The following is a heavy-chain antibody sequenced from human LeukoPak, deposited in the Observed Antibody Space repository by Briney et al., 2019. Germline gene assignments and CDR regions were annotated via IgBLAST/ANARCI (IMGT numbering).Heavy chain of an antibody. CDR1: GFNSLSYW. Sequence: GGSLRLSCEVSGFNSLSYWMTWVRQAPGKGLEWVSSISSSSSYIYYADSVKGRFTISRDNARNSLYLQMNSLRAEDTAVYYCASQGSGYDSPIDHWGQGTLVTVSS. CDR2: ISSSSSYI. CDR3: ASQGSGYDSPIDH. D-gene: IGHD5-12*01. V-gene: IGHV3-21*01. J-gene: IGHJ4*02.